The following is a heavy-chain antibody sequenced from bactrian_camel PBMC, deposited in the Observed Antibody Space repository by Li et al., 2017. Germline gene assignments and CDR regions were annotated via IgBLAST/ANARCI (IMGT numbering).Heavy chain of an antibody. D-gene: IGHD2*01. CDR3: ATWLLPGAY. CDR1: GFTFSNYY. V-gene: IGHV3-2*01. CDR2: IYSDSSNT. Sequence: HVQLVESGGGLVQPGGSLRLSCAASGFTFSNYYMSWVRQVPGKGLEWVSSIYSDSSNTYYADSVKGRVTISRDNDKNTLYLHVNSLKTEDTAVYYCATWLLPGAYWGQGTQVTVS. J-gene: IGHJ4*01.